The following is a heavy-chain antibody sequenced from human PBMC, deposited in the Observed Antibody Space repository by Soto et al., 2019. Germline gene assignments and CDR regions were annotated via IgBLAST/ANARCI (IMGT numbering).Heavy chain of an antibody. V-gene: IGHV3-15*01. J-gene: IGHJ4*02. CDR1: GFIFGDYA. D-gene: IGHD4-17*01. CDR2: IRSRTYGGTT. CDR3: TSLYYGH. Sequence: GGSLRLSCTASGFIFGDYAMSWVRQAPGKGLEWVGLIRSRTYGGTTDYAAPVKGRFTISRDESQNTLYLQMNSLKTEDTAVYYCTSLYYGHWGQGTLVTVSS.